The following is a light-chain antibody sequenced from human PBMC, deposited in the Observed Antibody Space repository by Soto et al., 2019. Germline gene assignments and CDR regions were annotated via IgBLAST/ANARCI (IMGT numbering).Light chain of an antibody. V-gene: IGKV3-15*01. CDR2: GPS. J-gene: IGKJ3*01. CDR3: QQYNNWPLT. Sequence: ETVLTQSPATLSASPGERATLSCRASQSVSSNLAWYLQKPGQAPRLLIYGPSTRATGIPARFSGSGSGTEFTLTIDSLHSEDFAVYYCQQYNNWPLTFGPGTKVDIK. CDR1: QSVSSN.